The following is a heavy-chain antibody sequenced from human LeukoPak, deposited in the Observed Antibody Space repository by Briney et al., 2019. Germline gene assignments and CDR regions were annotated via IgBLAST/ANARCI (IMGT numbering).Heavy chain of an antibody. CDR1: GGSISSYY. CDR3: ARERGNSYGRIYYYYGMDV. V-gene: IGHV4-59*01. Sequence: PSETLSLTCTVSGGSISSYYWSWVRQPPGKGLEWIGYIYYSGSTNYNPSLKSRVTISVDTSKNQFSLKLSSVTAADTAVYYCARERGNSYGRIYYYYGMDVWGQGTTVTVSS. J-gene: IGHJ6*02. D-gene: IGHD5-18*01. CDR2: IYYSGST.